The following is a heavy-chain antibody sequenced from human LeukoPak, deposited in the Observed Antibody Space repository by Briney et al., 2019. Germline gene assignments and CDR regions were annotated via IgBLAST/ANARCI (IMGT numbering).Heavy chain of an antibody. D-gene: IGHD6-13*01. Sequence: SETLSLTCTVSGGSISSSSYYWGWIRQPPGKGLEWIGSIYYSGSTYYNPSLKSRVTISVDTSKNQFPLKLSSVTAADTAVYYCARVVPSSSWYRFDYWGQGTLVTVSS. V-gene: IGHV4-39*06. J-gene: IGHJ4*02. CDR1: GGSISSSSYY. CDR3: ARVVPSSSWYRFDY. CDR2: IYYSGST.